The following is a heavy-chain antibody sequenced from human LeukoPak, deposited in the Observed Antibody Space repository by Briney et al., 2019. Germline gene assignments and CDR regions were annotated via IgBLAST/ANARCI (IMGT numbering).Heavy chain of an antibody. J-gene: IGHJ4*02. CDR3: ARGGNYGDYDGYFDY. CDR2: IYYSGST. CDR1: GGSISSYY. V-gene: IGHV4-59*01. D-gene: IGHD4-17*01. Sequence: KLSETLSLTCTVSGGSISSYYWSWIRQPPGKGLEWIGYIYYSGSTNYNPSLKSRVTISVDMSKNQFSLKLSSVTAADTAVYYCARGGNYGDYDGYFDYWGQGTLVTVSS.